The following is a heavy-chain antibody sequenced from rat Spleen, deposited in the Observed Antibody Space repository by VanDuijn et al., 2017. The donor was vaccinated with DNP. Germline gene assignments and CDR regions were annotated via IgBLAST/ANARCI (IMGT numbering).Heavy chain of an antibody. CDR1: GYSITNNY. D-gene: IGHD1-4*01. Sequence: EVQLQESGPGLVKPSQSLSLTCSVTGYSITNNYWGWIRKFPGNKMEYIGHISYSGRTHYNSSLKSRISITRDTSKNQFFLQLNSVTTEDTATYYCARWPGYNPPYAMDAWGQGTSVTVSS. J-gene: IGHJ4*01. V-gene: IGHV3-1*01. CDR2: ISYSGRT. CDR3: ARWPGYNPPYAMDA.